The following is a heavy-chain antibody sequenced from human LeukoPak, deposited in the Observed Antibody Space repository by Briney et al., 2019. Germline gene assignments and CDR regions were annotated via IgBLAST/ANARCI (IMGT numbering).Heavy chain of an antibody. Sequence: SETLSLTCAVYGGSFSGYYWNWIRPPQGKGLEWIGEFNHSGSTNYNPSLKSRVTISVDTSKNQFSLKLSSVTAADTAVYYCASRRFSSSLGYMDVWGKGTTVTVSS. V-gene: IGHV4-34*01. CDR3: ASRRFSSSLGYMDV. CDR1: GGSFSGYY. CDR2: FNHSGST. J-gene: IGHJ6*03. D-gene: IGHD6-13*01.